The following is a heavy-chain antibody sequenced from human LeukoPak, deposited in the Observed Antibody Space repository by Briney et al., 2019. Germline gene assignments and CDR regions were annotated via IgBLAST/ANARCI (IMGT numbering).Heavy chain of an antibody. CDR3: ARDPGAAAGPPNWFDP. Sequence: GGSLRLSCAASGFTFSSYSMNWVRQAPGKGLEWVSSISSSSSYIYYADSVKGRFTISRDNAKNSLYQQMNSLRAEDTAVYYCARDPGAAAGPPNWFDPWGQGTLVTVSS. J-gene: IGHJ5*02. CDR2: ISSSSSYI. CDR1: GFTFSSYS. D-gene: IGHD6-13*01. V-gene: IGHV3-21*01.